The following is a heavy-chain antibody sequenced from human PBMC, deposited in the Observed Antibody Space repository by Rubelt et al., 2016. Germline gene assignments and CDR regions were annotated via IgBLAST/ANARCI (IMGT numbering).Heavy chain of an antibody. CDR3: AGVRGSTVTIMWFDS. CDR1: S. D-gene: IGHD4-17*01. CDR2: ISSSSSYI. J-gene: IGHJ5*01. Sequence: SINWVRQAPGKGLAWVSSISSSSSYIYYADSLKGRFTVSRDNAKNTLYLQMNSLRAEDTAVYFCAGVRGSTVTIMWFDSWGQGTLVTVSS. V-gene: IGHV3-21*01.